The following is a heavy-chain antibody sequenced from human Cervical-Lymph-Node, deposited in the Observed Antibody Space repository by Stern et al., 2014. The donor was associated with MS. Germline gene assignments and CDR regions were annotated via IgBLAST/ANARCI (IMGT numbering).Heavy chain of an antibody. CDR2: ISPYTGNT. J-gene: IGHJ4*02. CDR3: ARAGHWGSYFDY. D-gene: IGHD7-27*01. CDR1: GYTFTSSA. Sequence: QVQLVQSGAEVTKPGASVKVSCKASGYTFTSSAINWVRQAPGQGLECMGWISPYTGNTDYAQKLQVRVTMTPATSTTPAYMELRSLRSDDTAVYYCARAGHWGSYFDYWGQGTLVTVSS. V-gene: IGHV1-18*01.